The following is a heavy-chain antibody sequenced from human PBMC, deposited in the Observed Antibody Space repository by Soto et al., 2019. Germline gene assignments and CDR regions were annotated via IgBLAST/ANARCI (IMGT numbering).Heavy chain of an antibody. Sequence: SETLSLTCAVSGDSISSDKWWSWVRQPPGKGLEWIGEIYHSGRTNCNPSLKSRVTISVEKSKNQFSLELSSMTAADTAVYYSARGGDWKLDYWGEGSLVTVS. D-gene: IGHD2-21*02. V-gene: IGHV4-4*02. CDR1: GDSISSDKW. CDR2: IYHSGRT. CDR3: ARGGDWKLDY. J-gene: IGHJ4*02.